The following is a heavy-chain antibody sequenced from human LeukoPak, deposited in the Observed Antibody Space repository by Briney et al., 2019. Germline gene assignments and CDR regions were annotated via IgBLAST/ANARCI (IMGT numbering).Heavy chain of an antibody. CDR3: ASSLRVVVPAAHPDYFDY. CDR2: FSYDGINK. CDR1: GFTFSSCG. V-gene: IGHV3-30*03. Sequence: GGSLRLSCAASGFTFSSCGMHWVRQAPGKGLEWLAVFSYDGINKHYTDSVKGRFTISRDNSKNTLYLQMNSLRAEDTAVYYCASSLRVVVPAAHPDYFDYWGQGTLVTVSS. J-gene: IGHJ4*02. D-gene: IGHD2-2*01.